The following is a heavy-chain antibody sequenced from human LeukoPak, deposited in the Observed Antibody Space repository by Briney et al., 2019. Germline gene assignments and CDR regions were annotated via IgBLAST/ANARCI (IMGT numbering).Heavy chain of an antibody. CDR1: GFTVSSNY. D-gene: IGHD1-20*01. CDR2: IGGSGVNT. CDR3: AKKGGTSGITDFFDY. Sequence: PGGSLRLSCAVSGFTVSSNYMSWVRQAPGRGLEWVSVIGGSGVNTYYADSVKGRFTISRDNSKNTLYLQMNSLRAEDTAVYYCAKKGGTSGITDFFDYWGQGTLVTVSS. J-gene: IGHJ4*02. V-gene: IGHV3-23*01.